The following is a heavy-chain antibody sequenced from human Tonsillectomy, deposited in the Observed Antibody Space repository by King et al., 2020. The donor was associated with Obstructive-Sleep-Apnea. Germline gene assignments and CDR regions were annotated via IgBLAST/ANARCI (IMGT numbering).Heavy chain of an antibody. Sequence: MQLVQSGAEVKKPGASVKVSCKASGYTFTSYYMHWVRQAPGQGLEWMGVINPSGGNTSYAQKFQGSVTMTRDTSTSTVYMELSSLRSEDTAVYYCATTADSAPDFDYWGQGTLVTVSS. CDR3: ATTADSAPDFDY. V-gene: IGHV1-46*01. J-gene: IGHJ4*02. D-gene: IGHD1-14*01. CDR1: GYTFTSYY. CDR2: INPSGGNT.